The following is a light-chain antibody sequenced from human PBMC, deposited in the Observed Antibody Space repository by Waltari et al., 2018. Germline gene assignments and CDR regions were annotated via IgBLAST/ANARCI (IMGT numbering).Light chain of an antibody. V-gene: IGKV1-39*01. CDR2: AAF. J-gene: IGKJ4*01. Sequence: DIQLTQSPSSLSASVGDRVTITCRARQSISSFLSWYQQKPGKAPKLLIYAAFNLQSGVPSRFSGSGSGTDFTLTISSLQPEDFATYSCQQSFNPPLTFGGGTRVEMK. CDR3: QQSFNPPLT. CDR1: QSISSF.